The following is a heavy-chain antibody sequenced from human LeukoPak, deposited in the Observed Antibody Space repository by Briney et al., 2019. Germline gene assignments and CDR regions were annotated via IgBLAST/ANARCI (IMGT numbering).Heavy chain of an antibody. Sequence: GGSLRLSCAASGFTFSSYAMHWVRQAPGKGLEWVAVISYDGSNKYYADSVKGRFTVSRDNSKNTLYLQMNSLRAEDTAVYFCARDPRDYGDYRGFDFWGQGTLVTVSS. CDR1: GFTFSSYA. CDR2: ISYDGSNK. J-gene: IGHJ4*02. CDR3: ARDPRDYGDYRGFDF. D-gene: IGHD4-17*01. V-gene: IGHV3-30-3*01.